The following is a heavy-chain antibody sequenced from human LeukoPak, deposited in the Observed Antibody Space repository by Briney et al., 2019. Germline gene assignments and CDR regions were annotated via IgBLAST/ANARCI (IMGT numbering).Heavy chain of an antibody. CDR2: IYYSGST. J-gene: IGHJ4*02. CDR1: GGSISGYY. D-gene: IGHD1-26*01. Sequence: SETLSLTCTVSGGSISGYYWNWIRQPPGKGLEWIGYIYYSGSTNYSPSLKSRVTISVDTSKNQFSLKLSSVTAADTAAYYCARQAAYSGSSLDFDYWGQGILVTVSS. CDR3: ARQAAYSGSSLDFDY. V-gene: IGHV4-59*08.